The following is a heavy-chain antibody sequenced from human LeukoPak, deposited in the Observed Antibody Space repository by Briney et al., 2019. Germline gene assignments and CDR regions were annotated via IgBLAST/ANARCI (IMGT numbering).Heavy chain of an antibody. CDR2: ISYDGSNK. CDR3: ARGTRVQLPRYYYHGLAL. D-gene: IGHD3-10*01. CDR1: GFTFSSYG. V-gene: IGHV3-30*03. J-gene: IGHJ6*02. Sequence: GGSLRLSCAASGFTFSSYGMHWVRQAPGKGLEWVAVISYDGSNKYYADSVKGRFTASRDNSKNMLFLQMNDLAVEDTAVYFCARGTRVQLPRYYYHGLALWGQGTTVIVSS.